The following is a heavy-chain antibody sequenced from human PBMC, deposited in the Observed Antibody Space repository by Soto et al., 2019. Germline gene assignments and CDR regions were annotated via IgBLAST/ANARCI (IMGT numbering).Heavy chain of an antibody. Sequence: SETLSLTCTVSGGSTGSYYWSWIRQPPGKGLEWIGYLSYTGNTNYNPSLKSRVTMSLDTSNNQFSLKLTSVTAADTAVYYCGRASNWRFLPADPWGQGTLVTVSS. CDR2: LSYTGNT. J-gene: IGHJ5*02. V-gene: IGHV4-59*13. D-gene: IGHD1-20*01. CDR1: GGSTGSYY. CDR3: GRASNWRFLPADP.